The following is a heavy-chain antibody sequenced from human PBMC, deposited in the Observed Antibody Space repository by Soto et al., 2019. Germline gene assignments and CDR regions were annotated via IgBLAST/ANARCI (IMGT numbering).Heavy chain of an antibody. CDR1: GFTFGDYA. CDR3: TRDPTATDYGDLEGYYYGMDL. V-gene: IGHV3-49*04. CDR2: IRSKAYGGTT. D-gene: IGHD4-17*01. Sequence: GGSLRLSCTASGFTFGDYAMSWVRQAPGKGLEWVGFIRSKAYGGTTEYAASVKGRFTISRDDSKSIAYLQMNSLKTEDTAVYYCTRDPTATDYGDLEGYYYGMDLWGQGTTVTVSS. J-gene: IGHJ6*02.